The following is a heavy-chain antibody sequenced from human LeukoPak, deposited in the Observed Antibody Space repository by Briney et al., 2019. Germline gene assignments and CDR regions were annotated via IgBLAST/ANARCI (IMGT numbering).Heavy chain of an antibody. D-gene: IGHD6-6*01. CDR1: GFTFSSYA. J-gene: IGHJ4*02. Sequence: GGSLRLSCAASGFTFSSYAMSWVRQAPGKGLEWVAVIWYDGSNKYYADSVKGRFTISRDNSKNTLYLQMNSLRAEDTAVYYCAREVYSSSMIDYWGQGTLVTVSS. CDR2: IWYDGSNK. CDR3: AREVYSSSMIDY. V-gene: IGHV3-33*08.